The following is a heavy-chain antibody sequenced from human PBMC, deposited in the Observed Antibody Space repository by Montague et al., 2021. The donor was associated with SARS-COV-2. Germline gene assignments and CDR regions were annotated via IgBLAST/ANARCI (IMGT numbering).Heavy chain of an antibody. CDR2: INHSGST. D-gene: IGHD4-23*01. J-gene: IGHJ4*02. Sequence: SETLSLTCAVYGGSFSGYYWSWIRQPPGKGLEWIGEINHSGSTNYNPSPKSRVTISVDTSKNQFSLKLSSVTAADTAVYYCARDKVTTVVTSTVGFDYWGQGTLVTVSS. CDR3: ARDKVTTVVTSTVGFDY. CDR1: GGSFSGYY. V-gene: IGHV4-34*01.